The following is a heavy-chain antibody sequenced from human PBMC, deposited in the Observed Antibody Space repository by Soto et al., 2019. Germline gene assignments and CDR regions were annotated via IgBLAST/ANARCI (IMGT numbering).Heavy chain of an antibody. V-gene: IGHV1-18*01. D-gene: IGHD1-1*01. J-gene: IGHJ3*02. CDR3: ARGSPQLELDI. CDR1: GYTFTSYG. CDR2: ISAYNGNT. Sequence: ASVKVSCKASGYTFTSYGISWVRQAPGQGLEWMGWISAYNGNTNYAQKLQGRVTMTRNTSTSTAYMELSSLRSEDTAVYYCARGSPQLELDIWGQGTMVTVSS.